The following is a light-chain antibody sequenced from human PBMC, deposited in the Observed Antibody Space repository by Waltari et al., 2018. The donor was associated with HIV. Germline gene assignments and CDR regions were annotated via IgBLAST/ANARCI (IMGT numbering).Light chain of an antibody. J-gene: IGKJ3*01. Sequence: DIVMTQSPLSLPVTPGEPASISCRSSQSLLDSNGFTYMDWYLQKPGQSPQLLIYLGFNRASGVPDRFSGSGSGTDSTLKISRVEAEDVGVYYCMQSLQTPITFGPGTKVDIK. CDR1: QSLLDSNGFTY. CDR3: MQSLQTPIT. V-gene: IGKV2-28*01. CDR2: LGF.